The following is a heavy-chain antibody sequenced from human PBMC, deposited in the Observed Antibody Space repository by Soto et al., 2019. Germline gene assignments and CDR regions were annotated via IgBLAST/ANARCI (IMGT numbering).Heavy chain of an antibody. CDR2: ISAYNGNT. CDR1: GYTFTSYG. D-gene: IGHD2-21*02. Sequence: ASVKVSCKASGYTFTSYGISWVQQAPGQGLEWMGWISAYNGNTNYAQKLQGRVTMTTDTSTSTAYMELRSLRSDDTAVYYCASSSIVVVTAIYYYYGMDVWGQGTTVTVSS. CDR3: ASSSIVVVTAIYYYYGMDV. J-gene: IGHJ6*02. V-gene: IGHV1-18*01.